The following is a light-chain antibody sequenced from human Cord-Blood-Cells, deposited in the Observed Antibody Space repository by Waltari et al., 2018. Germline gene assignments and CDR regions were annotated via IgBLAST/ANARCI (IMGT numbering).Light chain of an antibody. CDR1: QSVSSSY. CDR2: GAS. Sequence: EIVLTQSPGTLSLSPGDRATLSCRASQSVSSSYLAWYQQKPGQAPRLLIYGASSRATGIPDRFSGSGSGTDFTLTISRLEPEDFAAYYCQQYGSSPPRITFGQGTRLEIK. V-gene: IGKV3-20*01. CDR3: QQYGSSPPRIT. J-gene: IGKJ5*01.